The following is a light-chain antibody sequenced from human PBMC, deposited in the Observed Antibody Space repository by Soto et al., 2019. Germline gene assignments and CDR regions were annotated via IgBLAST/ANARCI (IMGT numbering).Light chain of an antibody. J-gene: IGLJ1*01. Sequence: QSVLTQPASVSGSPGQSITISCTGTSGDIGSYNRVSWYQQHPGKAPKLIIYEVTDRPSGVSDRFSASKSGNTASLTISGLQAEDEADYYCSSYTGTLDVFGTGTKVTVL. V-gene: IGLV2-14*01. CDR3: SSYTGTLDV. CDR1: SGDIGSYNR. CDR2: EVT.